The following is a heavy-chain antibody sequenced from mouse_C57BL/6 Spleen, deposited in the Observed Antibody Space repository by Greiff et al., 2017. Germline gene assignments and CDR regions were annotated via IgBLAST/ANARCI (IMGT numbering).Heavy chain of an antibody. CDR1: GFTFSDYG. CDR2: ISSGSSTI. D-gene: IGHD1-1*02. CDR3: ARYYDYFDY. V-gene: IGHV5-17*01. Sequence: EVKLMESGGGLVKPGGSLKLSCAASGFTFSDYGMHWVRQAPEKGLEWVAYISSGSSTIYYADTVKGRFTISRDNAKNTLFLQLTSLSSEDTAMYYCARYYDYFDYWGQGTTLTVSS. J-gene: IGHJ2*01.